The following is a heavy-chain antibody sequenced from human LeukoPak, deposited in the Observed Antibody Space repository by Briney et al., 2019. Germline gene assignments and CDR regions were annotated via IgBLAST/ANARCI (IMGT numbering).Heavy chain of an antibody. V-gene: IGHV1-8*01. CDR1: GYTFTSYD. J-gene: IGHJ6*02. Sequence: ASVKVSCKASGYTFTSYDINWVRQATGQGLEWMGWMNPNSGNTGYAQKFQGRVTMTRNTSISTAYMELSSLRSEDTAVYYCARGWALTRDEFYYYYGMDVWGQGTTVTVSS. CDR2: MNPNSGNT. CDR3: ARGWALTRDEFYYYYGMDV. D-gene: IGHD7-27*01.